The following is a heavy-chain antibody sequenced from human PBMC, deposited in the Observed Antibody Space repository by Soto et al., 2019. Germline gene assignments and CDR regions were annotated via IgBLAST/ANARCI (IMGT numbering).Heavy chain of an antibody. Sequence: GGSLRLSCAASEFTFSSYGMHWVRQAPGKGLEWVALIWYDGSNKYYADSVKGRFTISRDNSKNTLYLQMNSLRADDTALYYCARAYDYVWGSYRRYGYFDYWGQGTLVTVSS. J-gene: IGHJ4*02. CDR2: IWYDGSNK. D-gene: IGHD3-16*02. CDR1: EFTFSSYG. V-gene: IGHV3-33*01. CDR3: ARAYDYVWGSYRRYGYFDY.